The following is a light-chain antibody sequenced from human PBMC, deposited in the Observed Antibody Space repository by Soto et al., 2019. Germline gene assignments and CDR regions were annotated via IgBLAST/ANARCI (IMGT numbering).Light chain of an antibody. J-gene: IGKJ1*01. CDR1: QSISSW. CDR3: QQYNSYSRT. CDR2: KAS. V-gene: IGKV1-5*03. Sequence: DIQMTQSPSTLSASVGDRVTITCRASQSISSWLAWYQQKPGKAPNLLIYKASSLESGVPSRFSGSGSGTECALTISSLQPEDFATYYCQQYNSYSRTFGQGTKVEIK.